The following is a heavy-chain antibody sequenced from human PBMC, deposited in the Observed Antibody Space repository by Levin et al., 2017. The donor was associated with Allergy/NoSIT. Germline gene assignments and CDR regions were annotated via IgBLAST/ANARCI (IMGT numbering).Heavy chain of an antibody. D-gene: IGHD3-10*01. CDR1: GFTVSSNY. V-gene: IGHV3-53*01. CDR3: ARAQYGSGSYYIDY. Sequence: GSLRLSCAASGFTVSSNYMSWVRQAPGKGLEWVSVIYSGGSTYYADSVKGRFTISRDNSKNTLYLQMNSLRAEDTAVYYCARAQYGSGSYYIDYWGQGTLVTVSS. CDR2: IYSGGST. J-gene: IGHJ4*02.